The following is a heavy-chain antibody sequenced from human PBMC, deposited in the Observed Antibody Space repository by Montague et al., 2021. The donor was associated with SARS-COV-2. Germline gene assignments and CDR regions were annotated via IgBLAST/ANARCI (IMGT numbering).Heavy chain of an antibody. D-gene: IGHD2-15*01. CDR2: IYYTGTT. CDR3: AREGYCSGGTCYASGHNWFDP. V-gene: IGHV4-61*01. CDR1: GGSISSGSYY. J-gene: IGHJ5*02. Sequence: SETLSLTCTVSGGSISSGSYYWSWIRQPPGKGLEWIGYIYYTGTTNYNPSLKSRVTISVDTSKTQFSLKLTSVTAADTAVYYCAREGYCSGGTCYASGHNWFDPWGQGTLVTVSS.